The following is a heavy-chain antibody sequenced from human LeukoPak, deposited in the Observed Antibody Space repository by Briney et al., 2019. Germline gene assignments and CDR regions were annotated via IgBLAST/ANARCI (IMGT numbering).Heavy chain of an antibody. CDR1: GFIFSSYG. CDR2: ISYDGSNT. D-gene: IGHD4-17*01. CDR3: CSGDYGDYYHYGMDV. Sequence: GSLRLSCAASGFIFSSYGMHWVRQAPGKGLEWVAVISYDGSNTYYSDSVKGRFTISRDNSKNTLHLQMNSLRVEDTAVYYSCSGDYGDYYHYGMDVWGQGTTVTVSS. J-gene: IGHJ6*02. V-gene: IGHV3-30*03.